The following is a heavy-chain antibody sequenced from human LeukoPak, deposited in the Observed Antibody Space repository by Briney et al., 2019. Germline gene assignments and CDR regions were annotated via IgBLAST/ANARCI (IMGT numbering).Heavy chain of an antibody. CDR1: GASISNSAYY. J-gene: IGHJ5*02. Sequence: SETLSLTCTVSGASISNSAYYWLWIRQPPGEGLECIGTVHYSGSTFYNPSLKSRVNISVDTSKNQFSLQLSSVTTADTAVYYCARLFFVIDTWGQGTLVTVSS. D-gene: IGHD3-3*01. CDR3: ARLFFVIDT. CDR2: VHYSGST. V-gene: IGHV4-39*01.